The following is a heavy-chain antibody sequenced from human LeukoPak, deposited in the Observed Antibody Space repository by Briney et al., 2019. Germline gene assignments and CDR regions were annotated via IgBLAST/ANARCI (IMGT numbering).Heavy chain of an antibody. Sequence: SETLSLTCTVSGGSISSYYWGWIRQPAGKGLEWIGRIYTSGSTNYNPSLKSRVTMSVDTSKNQFSLKLSSVTAADTAVYYCARSPMVRGVMGYYYMDVWGKGTTVTVSS. CDR2: IYTSGST. CDR1: GGSISSYY. J-gene: IGHJ6*03. D-gene: IGHD3-10*01. CDR3: ARSPMVRGVMGYYYMDV. V-gene: IGHV4-4*07.